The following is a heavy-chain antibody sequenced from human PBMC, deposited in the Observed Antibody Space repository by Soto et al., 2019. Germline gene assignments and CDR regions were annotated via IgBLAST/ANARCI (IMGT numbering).Heavy chain of an antibody. CDR2: INAGNGNT. Sequence: ASVKVSCKASGYTFTSYAMHWVRQAPGQRLEWMGWINAGNGNTKYSQKFQGRVTITRDTSASTAYMELSSLRSEDTAVYYCASGIAVAGRFPPCNWGQGSLVTVSS. CDR1: GYTFTSYA. V-gene: IGHV1-3*01. CDR3: ASGIAVAGRFPPCN. D-gene: IGHD6-19*01. J-gene: IGHJ4*02.